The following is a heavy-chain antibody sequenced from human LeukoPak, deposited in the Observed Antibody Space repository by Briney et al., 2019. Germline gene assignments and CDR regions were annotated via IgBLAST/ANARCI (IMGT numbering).Heavy chain of an antibody. J-gene: IGHJ5*02. Sequence: GGSLRLSCAASGFTFDDYGMSWVRQAPGKGLEWVSGINWNGGSTGYADSVKGRFTISRDNAKNSLYLQMNSLRAEDTALYHCARTDSSGYYSWFDPWAREPWSPSPQ. CDR1: GFTFDDYG. D-gene: IGHD3-22*01. CDR3: ARTDSSGYYSWFDP. V-gene: IGHV3-20*01. CDR2: INWNGGST.